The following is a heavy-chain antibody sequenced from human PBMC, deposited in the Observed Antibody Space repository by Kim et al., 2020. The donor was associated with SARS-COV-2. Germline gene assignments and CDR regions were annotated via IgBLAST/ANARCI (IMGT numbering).Heavy chain of an antibody. CDR3: ARDRPGSPIVVVPAAQGADWFDP. J-gene: IGHJ5*02. Sequence: ASVKVSCKASGYTFTSYGISWVRQAPGQGLEWMGWISAYNGNTNYAQKLQGRVTMTTDTSTSTAYMELRSLRSDDTAVYYCARDRPGSPIVVVPAAQGADWFDPWGQGTLVTVSS. D-gene: IGHD2-2*01. CDR2: ISAYNGNT. CDR1: GYTFTSYG. V-gene: IGHV1-18*01.